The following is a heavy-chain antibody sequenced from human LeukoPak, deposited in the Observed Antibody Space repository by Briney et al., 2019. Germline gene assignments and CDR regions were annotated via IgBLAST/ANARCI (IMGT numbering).Heavy chain of an antibody. D-gene: IGHD3-22*01. V-gene: IGHV3-53*04. CDR1: GFTVSSNY. CDR3: ARDKRGYYYDSSGSYYYYGMDV. Sequence: GGSLRLSCAASGFTVSSNYMSWVRQAPVKGLEWVSVIYSGGSTYYADSAKGRFTISRHNSKNTLYLQMNSLRAEDTAVYYCARDKRGYYYDSSGSYYYYGMDVWGQGTTVTVSS. J-gene: IGHJ6*02. CDR2: IYSGGST.